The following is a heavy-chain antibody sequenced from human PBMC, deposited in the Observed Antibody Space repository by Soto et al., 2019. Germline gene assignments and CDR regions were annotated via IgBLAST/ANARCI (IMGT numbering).Heavy chain of an antibody. D-gene: IGHD2-15*01. CDR2: IYHSGST. CDR1: GGSISSSNW. CDR3: ARGFCGGSCLTNWFDP. J-gene: IGHJ5*02. V-gene: IGHV4-4*02. Sequence: SETLSLTCAVSGGSISSSNWWSWVRQPPGKGLEWIGEIYHSGSTNHNPSLKSRVTISVDKSKNQFSLKLSSVTAADTAVYYCARGFCGGSCLTNWFDPWGQGTLVTVSS.